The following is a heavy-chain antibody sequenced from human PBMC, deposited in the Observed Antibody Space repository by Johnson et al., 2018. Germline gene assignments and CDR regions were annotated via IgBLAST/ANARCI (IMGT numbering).Heavy chain of an antibody. J-gene: IGHJ1*01. Sequence: QVQLVQSGGGVVQPGRSLRLSCAASGFTFSSYDMHWVRQGPCKGLEWVAVISYDGSHKYYADFVKGRFTISRDNSKNTLYLQMNSLRAEDTTVYYCAKDGPPGSSSWSEYCQHWGQGTLLTVSS. CDR1: GFTFSSYD. V-gene: IGHV3-30*18. CDR3: AKDGPPGSSSWSEYCQH. D-gene: IGHD6-13*01. CDR2: ISYDGSHK.